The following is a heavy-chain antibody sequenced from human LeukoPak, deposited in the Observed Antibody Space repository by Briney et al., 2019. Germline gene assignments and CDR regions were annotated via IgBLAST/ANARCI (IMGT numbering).Heavy chain of an antibody. CDR1: GGSITTSSYY. J-gene: IGHJ2*01. Sequence: SETLSLTCTVSGGSITTSSYYWGWIRQPPGKGLEWIGIIYYSGSTYYNPSLKGRVTISVDTSKNQFSLKLSSVTAADTAVYYCARAFRARYLDLWGRGTLVTVSS. D-gene: IGHD2/OR15-2a*01. CDR3: ARAFRARYLDL. V-gene: IGHV4-39*01. CDR2: IYYSGST.